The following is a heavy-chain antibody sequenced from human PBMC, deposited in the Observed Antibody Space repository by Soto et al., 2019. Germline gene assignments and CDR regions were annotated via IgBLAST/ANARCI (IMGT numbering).Heavy chain of an antibody. CDR1: GFTFSSYW. D-gene: IGHD3-9*01. J-gene: IGHJ6*02. CDR2: ISYDGSNK. Sequence: PGGSLRLSCAASGFTFSSYWMSWVRQAPGKGLEWVAVISYDGSNKYYADSVKGRFTISRDNSKNTLYLQVNSLRAEDTAVYYCARPVSGPFESYYYGMDVWGQGTTVTVSS. CDR3: ARPVSGPFESYYYGMDV. V-gene: IGHV3-30-3*01.